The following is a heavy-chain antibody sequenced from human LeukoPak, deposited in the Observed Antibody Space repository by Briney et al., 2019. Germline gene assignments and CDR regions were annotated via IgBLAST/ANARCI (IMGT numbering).Heavy chain of an antibody. Sequence: GGSLRLSCAASGFTVSSNYMSWVRQAPGKGLEWVSVIYSGGSTNYADSVKGRFTISRDNSKNTLYLQMNSLRAEDTAVYYCAAPRYCSGGSCYPAASYGMDVWGQGTTVTVSS. CDR3: AAPRYCSGGSCYPAASYGMDV. J-gene: IGHJ6*02. D-gene: IGHD2-15*01. CDR1: GFTVSSNY. CDR2: IYSGGST. V-gene: IGHV3-66*01.